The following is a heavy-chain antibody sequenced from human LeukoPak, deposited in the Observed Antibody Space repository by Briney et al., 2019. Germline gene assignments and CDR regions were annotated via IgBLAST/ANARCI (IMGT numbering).Heavy chain of an antibody. J-gene: IGHJ3*02. D-gene: IGHD5-12*01. CDR3: AIHRFSRSPEWLRDDAFDI. CDR1: GYTFSSYD. V-gene: IGHV1-18*01. Sequence: GASVKVSCKASGYTFSSYDISWVRQAPGQGLEWMGWISAYNGNTNYAQKLQGRVTMTTDTSTSTAYMELRSLRSDDTAVYYCAIHRFSRSPEWLRDDAFDIWGQGTMVTVSS. CDR2: ISAYNGNT.